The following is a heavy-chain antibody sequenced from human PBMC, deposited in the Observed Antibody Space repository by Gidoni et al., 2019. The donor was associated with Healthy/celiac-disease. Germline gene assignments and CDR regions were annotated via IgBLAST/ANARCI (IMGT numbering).Heavy chain of an antibody. CDR1: GCTFSSYW. V-gene: IGHV3-7*01. J-gene: IGHJ6*03. D-gene: IGHD2-2*01. CDR2: IKQDGSEN. CDR3: ARRPQGCSSTSCSYWSYYYYYMDV. Sequence: CAASGCTFSSYWMSWVRQAPGKGLEWVANIKQDGSENYCVDSVRGRFTISRANAKNSLYLQINSLRAEDTAVYYCARRPQGCSSTSCSYWSYYYYYMDVWGKGTTVTVSS.